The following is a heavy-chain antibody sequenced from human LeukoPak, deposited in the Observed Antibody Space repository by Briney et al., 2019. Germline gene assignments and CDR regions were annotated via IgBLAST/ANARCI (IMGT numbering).Heavy chain of an antibody. J-gene: IGHJ3*02. CDR3: ARGGYYDSYAFDI. CDR2: IRYDGSDK. CDR1: GFTFSNYG. D-gene: IGHD3-22*01. Sequence: PGGSLRLSCAASGFTFSNYGMHRVRQAPGKGLEWVAFIRYDGSDKYYEDSLKGRFTISRDNSKNTVYLQMNSLRAEDTAVYYCARGGYYDSYAFDIWGQGTMVTVSS. V-gene: IGHV3-30*02.